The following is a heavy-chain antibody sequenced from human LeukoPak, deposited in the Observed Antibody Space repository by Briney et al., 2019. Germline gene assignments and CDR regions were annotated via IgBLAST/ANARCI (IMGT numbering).Heavy chain of an antibody. CDR2: INPNSGGT. J-gene: IGHJ4*02. V-gene: IGHV1-2*06. D-gene: IGHD6-13*01. CDR1: GYTFTGYY. Sequence: ASVKVSCKASGYTFTGYYMHWVRQAPGQGLEWMGRINPNSGGTNYAQKFQGRVTMTRDTSISIAYMELSRLRSDDTAVYYCARLGRYGSWYGYWGQGTLVTVSS. CDR3: ARLGRYGSWYGY.